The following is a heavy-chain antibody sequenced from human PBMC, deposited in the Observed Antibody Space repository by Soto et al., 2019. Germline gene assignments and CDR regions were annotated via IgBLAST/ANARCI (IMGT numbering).Heavy chain of an antibody. D-gene: IGHD6-19*01. CDR2: IYGGGTT. J-gene: IGHJ4*02. V-gene: IGHV3-53*01. CDR1: GFSVSSKY. CDR3: VQTTGWPGFDF. Sequence: VPLVESGGGLIQPGGSLRLSCAASGFSVSSKYMTWVRQAPGKGLEWGPGIYGGGTTYYADSVKGRFTIYRDTSKNTLYLQMNSLRDEATAVYYCVQTTGWPGFDFWGQGTLVTVSS.